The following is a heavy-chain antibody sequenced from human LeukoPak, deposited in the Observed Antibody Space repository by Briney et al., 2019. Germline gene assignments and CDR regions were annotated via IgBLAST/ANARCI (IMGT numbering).Heavy chain of an antibody. V-gene: IGHV4-34*01. CDR2: INHRGST. J-gene: IGHJ4*02. CDR3: ARGRVSTP. Sequence: SETLSLTCAVYGGSFSGYYWSWIRPPPGKGLEWIGEINHRGSTNYNPSLKSRVTISVDTSKNQFSLKLSSVTAADTAVYYCARGRVSTPWGQGTLVSVSS. D-gene: IGHD5/OR15-5a*01. CDR1: GGSFSGYY.